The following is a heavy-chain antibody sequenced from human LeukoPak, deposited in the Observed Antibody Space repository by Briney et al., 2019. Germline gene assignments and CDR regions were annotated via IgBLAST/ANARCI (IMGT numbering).Heavy chain of an antibody. CDR3: ARGNIATRRGENWFDP. D-gene: IGHD6-6*01. J-gene: IGHJ5*02. CDR2: INSDSGGT. Sequence: GASVKVSCKASGYTFTGDFIHWVRQAPGQGLEWMGWINSDSGGTNCARKFQGRATMTRDTSISTAYMELSSLRSDDTAVFYCARGNIATRRGENWFDPWGQGTLVTVSS. V-gene: IGHV1-2*02. CDR1: GYTFTGDF.